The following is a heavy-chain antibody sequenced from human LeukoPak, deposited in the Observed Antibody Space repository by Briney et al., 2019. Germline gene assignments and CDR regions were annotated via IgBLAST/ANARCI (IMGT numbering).Heavy chain of an antibody. CDR2: IYYSGST. J-gene: IGHJ5*02. Sequence: SETLSLTCTVSGGSISSYYWSWIRQPPGKGLEWIGYIYYSGSTNYNPSLKSRVTISVDTSKNQFSLKLSSVTAADTAVYYCARCGGDCYRGRNWFDPWGQGTLATVSS. CDR1: GGSISSYY. CDR3: ARCGGDCYRGRNWFDP. V-gene: IGHV4-59*01. D-gene: IGHD2-21*01.